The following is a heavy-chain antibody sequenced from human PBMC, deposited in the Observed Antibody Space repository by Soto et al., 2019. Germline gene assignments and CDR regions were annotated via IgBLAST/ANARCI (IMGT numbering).Heavy chain of an antibody. V-gene: IGHV1-69*01. J-gene: IGHJ4*02. D-gene: IGHD2-21*01. CDR3: VRGTYCGASCYFAREY. CDR2: INPMSRTA. Sequence: VQLVQSGSEVKKPGSSVKVSCKASGDTSTTYVVSWVRQAPGNGLEWMAGINPMSRTAKYAEKYSGRITITADEATKTVYLDLTTLRFEDTAVYFCVRGTYCGASCYFAREYWGQGTLVAVSS. CDR1: GDTSTTYV.